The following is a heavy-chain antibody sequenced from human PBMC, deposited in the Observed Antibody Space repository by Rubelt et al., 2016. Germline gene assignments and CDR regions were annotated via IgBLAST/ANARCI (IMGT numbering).Heavy chain of an antibody. CDR2: IYYSGST. D-gene: IGHD2-2*01. J-gene: IGHJ4*02. Sequence: QLQLQESGPGLVKPSETLSLTCTVSGGSISSSSYYWGWIRQPPGKGLEWIGSIYYSGSTYYNPSLEGRVPSSVDTSMNQFSLKLSPVTAAETAVYYCARVLVSAPSLFDYWGQGTLVTVSS. V-gene: IGHV4-39*01. CDR3: ARVLVSAPSLFDY. CDR1: GGSISSSSYY.